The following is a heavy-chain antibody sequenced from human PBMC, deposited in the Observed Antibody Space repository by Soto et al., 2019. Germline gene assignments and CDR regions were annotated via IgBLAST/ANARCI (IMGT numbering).Heavy chain of an antibody. Sequence: QVQLVQSGAEVKKPGSSVKVSCKASGGTFGSYAITWVRRAPGQGLEWLGGIIPILNSPAYAQKFKARVVINADEITTTAYLELNSLRFDDTAVYYCAREAPYCTSATCPKFYDMDVWGQGTTVTVAS. CDR1: GGTFGSYA. J-gene: IGHJ6*02. CDR2: IIPILNSP. V-gene: IGHV1-69*01. CDR3: AREAPYCTSATCPKFYDMDV. D-gene: IGHD2-2*01.